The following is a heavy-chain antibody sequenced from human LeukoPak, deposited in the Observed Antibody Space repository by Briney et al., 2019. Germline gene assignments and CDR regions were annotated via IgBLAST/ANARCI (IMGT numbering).Heavy chain of an antibody. CDR2: IYYSWST. J-gene: IGHJ3*02. CDR1: GGSISRYY. Sequence: PSETLSLTCTGSGGSISRYYWSWIRQPPGKGLEGIGYIYYSWSTNYNPSLKSRVTISVDTSKNPFSLKLSSVTAADTAVYYCARGRWAVRGVIISAAFDIWAKGQWSPSLQ. V-gene: IGHV4-59*08. D-gene: IGHD3-10*01. CDR3: ARGRWAVRGVIISAAFDI.